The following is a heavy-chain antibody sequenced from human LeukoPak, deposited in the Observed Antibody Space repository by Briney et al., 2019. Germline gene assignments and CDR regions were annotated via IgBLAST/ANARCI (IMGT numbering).Heavy chain of an antibody. D-gene: IGHD3-22*01. V-gene: IGHV3-23*01. CDR1: GFSFNNNG. J-gene: IGHJ3*02. CDR2: ISGNGNNT. Sequence: AGTLRLSCVASGFSFNNNGNSWVCHPQPQGLELVSAISGNGNNTIHDDSVEGRFTISRDNAKNSLYLQMNSLRAEDTAVYYCASPYDSSGYYATCYIWGQGTMVTVSS. CDR3: ASPYDSSGYYATCYI.